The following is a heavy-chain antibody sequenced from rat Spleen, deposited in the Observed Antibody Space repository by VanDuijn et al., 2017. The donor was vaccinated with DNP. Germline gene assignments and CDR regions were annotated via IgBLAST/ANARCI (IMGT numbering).Heavy chain of an antibody. Sequence: EVQLVESGGGLVQPGRSLKLSCVASGFTFSNYYMAWVRQAPTKGLEWVATISFDGSATSYRDSVKGRFTVSRDNAKSTLYLQMDSLRSEDTATYYCARGGDGYDYWGQGVMVTVSS. D-gene: IGHD1-12*03. J-gene: IGHJ2*01. V-gene: IGHV5-29*01. CDR1: GFTFSNYY. CDR2: ISFDGSAT. CDR3: ARGGDGYDY.